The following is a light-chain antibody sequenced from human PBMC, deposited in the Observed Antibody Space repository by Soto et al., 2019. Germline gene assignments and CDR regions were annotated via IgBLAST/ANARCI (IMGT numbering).Light chain of an antibody. Sequence: QSVLTQPASVSGSPGQSITISCTGTSGDIGGYNYVSWYQQHPGKAPKLLISEVTNRPSGVSNRFSGSKSGNTASLTISGLQAGNEGGLACSLYTILRTLVVFGGVTKLIVL. CDR2: EVT. CDR3: SLYTILRTLVV. CDR1: SGDIGGYNY. V-gene: IGLV2-14*01. J-gene: IGLJ2*01.